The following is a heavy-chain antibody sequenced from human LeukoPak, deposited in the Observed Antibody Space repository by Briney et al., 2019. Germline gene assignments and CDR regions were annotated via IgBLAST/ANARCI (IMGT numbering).Heavy chain of an antibody. CDR1: GGSISSYY. CDR2: ISYSGST. D-gene: IGHD2-21*02. J-gene: IGHJ5*02. Sequence: SETLSLTCTVSGGSISSYYWSWIRQPPGKGLEWIGYISYSGSTNYNPSLKSRVTISVDTSKNQFSLKLSSVTAADTALYYCASLGYCGGDCSTNWFDPWGQGTLVTVSS. V-gene: IGHV4-59*12. CDR3: ASLGYCGGDCSTNWFDP.